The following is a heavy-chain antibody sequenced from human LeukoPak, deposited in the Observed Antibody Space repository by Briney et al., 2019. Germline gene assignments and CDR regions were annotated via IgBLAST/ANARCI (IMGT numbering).Heavy chain of an antibody. V-gene: IGHV3-48*01. CDR2: ISSSSSTI. Sequence: PGGSLRLSCAASGFTFSSYSMNWVRQAPGKGLEWVSYISSSSSTIYYADSVKGRFTISRDNAKNSLYLQMNSLRAEDTAVYYCARDAVRFIAARPYYFDYWGQGTLVTVSS. CDR1: GFTFSSYS. CDR3: ARDAVRFIAARPYYFDY. D-gene: IGHD6-6*01. J-gene: IGHJ4*02.